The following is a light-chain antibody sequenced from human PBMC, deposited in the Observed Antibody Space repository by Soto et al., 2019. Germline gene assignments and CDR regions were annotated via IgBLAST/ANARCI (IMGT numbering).Light chain of an antibody. Sequence: HSALTQPRSVSGSPGQSVTISCTGTSSDVGGYNCVSWYQQHPGKAPKLMIYDVTKRPSGVPDRFSGAKSGNTASLTISGLQAEDEAEYYCCSYAGSQTHVVFGGGTKLTVL. CDR3: CSYAGSQTHVV. CDR2: DVT. CDR1: SSDVGGYNC. V-gene: IGLV2-11*01. J-gene: IGLJ2*01.